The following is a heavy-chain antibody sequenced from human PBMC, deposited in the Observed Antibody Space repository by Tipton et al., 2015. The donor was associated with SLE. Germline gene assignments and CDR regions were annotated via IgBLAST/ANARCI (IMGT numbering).Heavy chain of an antibody. Sequence: LRLSCIVSGGSISSGNYYWSWIRQPAGQELEWIGRIYISGSPKYNPSLKRRVTIAGDTSKNQFSLELNSVTAADTAVYYCARERYYYGPGSYYSAFDIWGQGPLVTVSS. J-gene: IGHJ3*02. CDR1: GGSISSGNYY. V-gene: IGHV4-61*02. CDR3: ARERYYYGPGSYYSAFDI. D-gene: IGHD3-10*01. CDR2: IYISGSP.